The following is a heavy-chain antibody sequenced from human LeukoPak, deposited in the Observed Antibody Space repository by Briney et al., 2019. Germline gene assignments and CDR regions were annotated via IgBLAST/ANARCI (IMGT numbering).Heavy chain of an antibody. J-gene: IGHJ4*02. CDR2: IYYSGST. CDR3: ARDYSYGSPYFDY. CDR1: GGSISSYY. V-gene: IGHV4-59*12. D-gene: IGHD5-18*01. Sequence: SETLSLTCTVSGGSISSYYWSWIRQPPGKGLEWIGYIYYSGSTNYNPSLKSRVTISVDTSKNQFSLKLSSVTAADTAVYYCARDYSYGSPYFDYWGQGTLVTVSS.